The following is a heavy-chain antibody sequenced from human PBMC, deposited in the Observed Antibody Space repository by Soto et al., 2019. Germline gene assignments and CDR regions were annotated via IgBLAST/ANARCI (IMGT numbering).Heavy chain of an antibody. Sequence: QVQLVQSGAEVKNPGASVKVSCKASGYRFTSYGIGWVRQAPGQGLEWMGWINAYNGNTNYAQNLQGRVTLTTDTSTSTAYMELRSLTPNDTAVYYCAMVDVYVTPSPQDVWGQGTTVTVSS. CDR3: AMVDVYVTPSPQDV. CDR1: GYRFTSYG. CDR2: INAYNGNT. D-gene: IGHD3-16*01. V-gene: IGHV1-18*01. J-gene: IGHJ6*01.